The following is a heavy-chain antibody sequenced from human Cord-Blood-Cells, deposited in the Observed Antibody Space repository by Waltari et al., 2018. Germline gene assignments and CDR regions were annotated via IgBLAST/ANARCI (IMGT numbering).Heavy chain of an antibody. J-gene: IGHJ4*02. CDR2: IIPIVGTA. CDR3: ARVAGLGILVKAFDY. V-gene: IGHV1-69*06. D-gene: IGHD7-27*01. CDR1: GGTFSSYA. Sequence: QVQLVQSGAEVKKPGSSVKVSCKASGGTFSSYAISWVRQAPGQGLEWMGGIIPIVGTANDTRKFQGRVTITADKSTSTAYMELSSLRSEYTAVYYCARVAGLGILVKAFDYWGQGTLVTVSS.